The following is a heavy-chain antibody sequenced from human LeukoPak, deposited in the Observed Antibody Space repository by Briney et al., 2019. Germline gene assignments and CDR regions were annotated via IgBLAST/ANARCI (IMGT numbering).Heavy chain of an antibody. CDR2: ISGDGGRT. V-gene: IGHV3-43*02. D-gene: IGHD1-1*01. CDR1: GFSFDEYA. CDR3: AKDMGSAWKLLDC. J-gene: IGHJ4*02. Sequence: GGSLRLSCAASGFSFDEYAMHWVRQAPGKGLEWVSLISGDGGRTNSADSVKGRFTISRDNSKNSLYLQMDSLRTEDTALYYCAKDMGSAWKLLDCWGQGTLVTVSS.